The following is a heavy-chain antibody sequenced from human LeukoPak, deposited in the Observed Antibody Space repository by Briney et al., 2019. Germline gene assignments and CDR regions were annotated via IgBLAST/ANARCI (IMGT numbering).Heavy chain of an antibody. CDR3: ARDSIVVVVAATHH. Sequence: PGGSLRLSCAASGFTFSSYAMHWVRQAPGKGLEWVAVISYDGSNKYYADSAKGRFTISRDNSKNTLYLQMNSLRAEDTAVYYCARDSIVVVVAATHHWGQGTLVTVSS. J-gene: IGHJ5*02. CDR1: GFTFSSYA. D-gene: IGHD2-15*01. CDR2: ISYDGSNK. V-gene: IGHV3-30*01.